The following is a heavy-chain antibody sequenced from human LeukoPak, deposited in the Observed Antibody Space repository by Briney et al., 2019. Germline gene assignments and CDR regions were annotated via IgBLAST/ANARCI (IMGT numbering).Heavy chain of an antibody. D-gene: IGHD2-2*01. V-gene: IGHV3-23*01. Sequence: GGSLRLSCAASGFTFSSYAMSWVRQAPGKGLGWVSAISGSGGSRYYADSVKGRFTISRDNSKNTLYLQMNSLRAEDTAVYYCAKTPASLYYYGMDVWGQGTTVTVSS. CDR2: ISGSGGSR. CDR1: GFTFSSYA. CDR3: AKTPASLYYYGMDV. J-gene: IGHJ6*02.